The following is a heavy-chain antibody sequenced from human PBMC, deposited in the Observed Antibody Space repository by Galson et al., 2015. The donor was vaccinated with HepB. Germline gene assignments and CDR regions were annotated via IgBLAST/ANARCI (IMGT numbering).Heavy chain of an antibody. D-gene: IGHD4-17*01. J-gene: IGHJ2*01. V-gene: IGHV3-23*01. CDR1: GFTFSSYA. CDR2: ISGSGGST. CDR3: AKDSGVTTVTKYGYFDL. Sequence: SLRLSCAASGFTFSSYAMSWVRQAPGKGLEWVSAISGSGGSTYYADSVKGRFTISRDNSKNTLYLQMNSLRAEDTAVCYCAKDSGVTTVTKYGYFDLWGRDTLVTVSS.